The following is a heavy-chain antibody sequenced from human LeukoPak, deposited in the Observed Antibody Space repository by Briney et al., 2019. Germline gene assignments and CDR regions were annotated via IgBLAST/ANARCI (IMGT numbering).Heavy chain of an antibody. V-gene: IGHV1-46*01. D-gene: IGHD2-2*01. CDR3: ARASGEEKPGYCSSTSCFYYYMDV. CDR1: GYTFTSYG. CDR2: INPSGGST. Sequence: ASVKVSCKASGYTFTSYGISWVRQAPGQGLEWMGIINPSGGSTSYAQKFQGRVTMTRDTSTSTVYMELSSLRSEDTAVYYCARASGEEKPGYCSSTSCFYYYMDVWGKGTTVTVSS. J-gene: IGHJ6*03.